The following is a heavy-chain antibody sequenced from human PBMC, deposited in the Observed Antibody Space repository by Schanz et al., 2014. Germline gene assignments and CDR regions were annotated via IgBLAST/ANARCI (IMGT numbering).Heavy chain of an antibody. D-gene: IGHD3-10*01. V-gene: IGHV3-7*05. CDR3: AKDGPGGSGSYSADGGMDV. CDR1: GFTFSGFW. Sequence: EVQLAESGGGLVQPGGSLRLSCAASGFTFSGFWMTWVRQAPGKGLEWVANIKRDGSEKNYLDSVKGRFTMSRDNAKNSVFLQMNSLRAEDTAVYYCAKDGPGGSGSYSADGGMDVWGQGTTVTVSS. J-gene: IGHJ6*02. CDR2: IKRDGSEK.